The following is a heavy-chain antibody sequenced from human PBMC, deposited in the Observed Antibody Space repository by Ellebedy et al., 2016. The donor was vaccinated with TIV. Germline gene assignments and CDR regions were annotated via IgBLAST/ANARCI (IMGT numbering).Heavy chain of an antibody. D-gene: IGHD3-22*01. Sequence: GGSLRLSXAASGFSFSSYVMTWVRQAPGKGLEWVSGINWNGGRTDYADSVKGRFTISRDNAQNSLFLQMDSLRAEDTAFYYCARFGYSDDSSGHLTYFDYWGHGTLVTVSS. V-gene: IGHV3-20*03. CDR2: INWNGGRT. CDR1: GFSFSSYV. CDR3: ARFGYSDDSSGHLTYFDY. J-gene: IGHJ4*01.